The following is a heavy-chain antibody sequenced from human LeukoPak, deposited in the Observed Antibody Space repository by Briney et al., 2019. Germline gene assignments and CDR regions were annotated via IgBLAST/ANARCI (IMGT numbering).Heavy chain of an antibody. V-gene: IGHV3-11*01. CDR3: ASYGGNFRRNFLDY. CDR2: ISSSGSTI. Sequence: KPGGSLRLSCAASGSTFSDYYMSWIRQAPGKGLEWVSYISSSGSTIYYADSVKGRFTISRDNAKNSLYLQMNSLRAEDTAVYYCASYGGNFRRNFLDYWGQGTLVTVSS. D-gene: IGHD4-23*01. J-gene: IGHJ4*02. CDR1: GSTFSDYY.